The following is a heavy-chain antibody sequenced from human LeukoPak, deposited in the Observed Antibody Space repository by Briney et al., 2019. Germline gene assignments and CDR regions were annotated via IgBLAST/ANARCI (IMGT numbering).Heavy chain of an antibody. D-gene: IGHD3-10*01. Sequence: ASVKVSCKVSGDTLTKLSMHWVRQAPGKGLEWMGGFDPEDGETIYAQKFQGRVTMTEDTSTDTAYMELSSLRSEDTAVYYCATAFGELSDAFDIWGQGTMVTVSS. CDR2: FDPEDGET. CDR1: GDTLTKLS. V-gene: IGHV1-24*01. J-gene: IGHJ3*02. CDR3: ATAFGELSDAFDI.